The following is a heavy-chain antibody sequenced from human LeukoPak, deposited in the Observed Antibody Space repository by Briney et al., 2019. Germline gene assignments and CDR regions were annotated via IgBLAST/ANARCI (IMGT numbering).Heavy chain of an antibody. CDR3: ARRWELLNNWFDP. J-gene: IGHJ5*02. D-gene: IGHD1-26*01. CDR2: INHSGST. V-gene: IGHV4-34*01. Sequence: PSETLSLTCAVYGGSFSGYYWSWIRQPPGKGLEWIGEINHSGSTNYNPSLKSRVTISVDTSKNQFSLKLSSVTAADTAVYYCARRWELLNNWFDPWGQGTLVTVSS. CDR1: GGSFSGYY.